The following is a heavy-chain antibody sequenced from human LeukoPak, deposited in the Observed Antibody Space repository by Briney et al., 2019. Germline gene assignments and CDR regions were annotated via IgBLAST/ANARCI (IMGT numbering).Heavy chain of an antibody. CDR3: AKAPGDYQYFQL. V-gene: IGHV3-9*01. CDR1: GFTFDDYA. J-gene: IGHJ1*01. CDR2: VSWNSGSI. Sequence: GRSLTLSCAASGFTFDDYAIHWVRHAPGKGLGWVSGVSWNSGSIDYADSVKGGFIISRDNDKNSLYLQMNSLRAEDTALYYWAKAPGDYQYFQLWGQGPRVTVSS. D-gene: IGHD4-17*01.